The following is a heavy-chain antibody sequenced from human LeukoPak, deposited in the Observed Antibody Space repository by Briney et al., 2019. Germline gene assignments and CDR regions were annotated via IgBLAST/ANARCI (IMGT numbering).Heavy chain of an antibody. Sequence: PGASVKVSCKASGFTFTAYYMHWVRQAPGQGLEWMGWINPNSGGTNYAQKFQGRVTMTRDTSINTAYMELSRLRSDDTAVYYCARGPHWDPHFDYWGQGTLVTVSS. V-gene: IGHV1-2*02. CDR1: GFTFTAYY. J-gene: IGHJ4*02. CDR3: ARGPHWDPHFDY. CDR2: INPNSGGT. D-gene: IGHD7-27*01.